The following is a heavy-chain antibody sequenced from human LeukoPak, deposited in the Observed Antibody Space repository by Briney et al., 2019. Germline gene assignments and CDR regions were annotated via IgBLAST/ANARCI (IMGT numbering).Heavy chain of an antibody. J-gene: IGHJ5*02. Sequence: SETLSLTCAVSGGSISSSNWWSWVRQPPGKGLEWIGEIYHSGSTNYNPSLKSRVTISVDKSKNQFSLKLSSVTAASTAVYYCARYGSGSYSSRWFDPWGQGTLVTVSS. V-gene: IGHV4-4*02. CDR3: ARYGSGSYSSRWFDP. CDR2: IYHSGST. D-gene: IGHD3-10*01. CDR1: GGSISSSNW.